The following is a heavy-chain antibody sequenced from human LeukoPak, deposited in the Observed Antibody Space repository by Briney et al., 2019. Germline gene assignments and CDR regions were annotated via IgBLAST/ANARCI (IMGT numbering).Heavy chain of an antibody. CDR2: IYYSGST. D-gene: IGHD4-17*01. CDR1: GGSISSYY. CDR3: ARLDYGDAYDY. Sequence: SETLSLTCTVSGGSISSYYWSWIRQPPGKGLEWIGYIYYSGSTNYNPSLKSRVTISVDASKNQFSLKLSSVTAADTAVYYCARLDYGDAYDYWGQGTLVTVSS. V-gene: IGHV4-59*01. J-gene: IGHJ4*02.